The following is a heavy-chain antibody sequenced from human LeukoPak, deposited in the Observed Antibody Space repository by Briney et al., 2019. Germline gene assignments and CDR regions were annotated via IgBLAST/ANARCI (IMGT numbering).Heavy chain of an antibody. CDR2: ISYDGSNK. J-gene: IGHJ6*02. D-gene: IGHD2-15*01. V-gene: IGHV3-30*04. CDR3: ARGRYCSGGSCYGQDYYYYGMDV. CDR1: GFTFDSYA. Sequence: PGGSLRLSCAASGFTFDSYAIHWVRQAPGKGLEWVAVISYDGSNKYYADSVKGRFTISRDNSKNTLYLQMNSLRAEDTAVYYCARGRYCSGGSCYGQDYYYYGMDVWGQGTTVTVSS.